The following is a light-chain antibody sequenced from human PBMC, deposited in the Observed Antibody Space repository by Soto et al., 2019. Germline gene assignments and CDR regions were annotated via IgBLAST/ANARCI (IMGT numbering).Light chain of an antibody. CDR2: DAS. Sequence: IQVTQSPPTLSASVGDRVTITCRASQTISTWVAWYQQKPSKAPRPLVYDASTLQSGVASRFSGSGSGTEFTLTISRLEPEDLAVYYCQQYGSSPFRSCGGVTKVDIK. V-gene: IGKV1-5*01. CDR3: QQYGSSPFRS. CDR1: QTISTW. J-gene: IGKJ4*01.